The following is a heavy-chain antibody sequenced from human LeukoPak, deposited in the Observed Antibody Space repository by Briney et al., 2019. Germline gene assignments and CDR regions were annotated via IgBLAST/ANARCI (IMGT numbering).Heavy chain of an antibody. CDR1: GFTFSSYS. D-gene: IGHD3-3*01. J-gene: IGHJ6*02. CDR3: ARDRKKTFGVVIISYYYYGMDV. V-gene: IGHV3-21*01. Sequence: GGSLRLSCAASGFTFSSYSMNWVRQAPGKGLEWVSSISSSSSYIYYADPVKGRFTISRDNAKNSLYLQMNSLRAEDTAVYYCARDRKKTFGVVIISYYYYGMDVWGQGTTVTVSS. CDR2: ISSSSSYI.